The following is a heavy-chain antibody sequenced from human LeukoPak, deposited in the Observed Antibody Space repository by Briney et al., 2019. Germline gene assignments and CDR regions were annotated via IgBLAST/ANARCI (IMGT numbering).Heavy chain of an antibody. D-gene: IGHD6-19*01. J-gene: IGHJ4*02. V-gene: IGHV3-11*01. CDR2: IRTSGNTI. Sequence: GPLRLSCAPSRFPSSGHPMSSIPHAPPKGLALHSHIRTSGNTIYYEHSGKRRFTISRDNAKNSLYLQMTSLRADDTAVYYCARATSSSGWYYFDYWGQGTLVTVSS. CDR3: ARATSSSGWYYFDY. CDR1: RFPSSGHP.